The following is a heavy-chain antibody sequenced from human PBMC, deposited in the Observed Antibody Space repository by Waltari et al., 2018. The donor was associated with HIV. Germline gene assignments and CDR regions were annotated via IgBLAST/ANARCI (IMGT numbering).Heavy chain of an antibody. CDR3: ARDPYYYDSSGYHGRFDY. V-gene: IGHV3-33*01. D-gene: IGHD3-22*01. CDR2: IWYDGSNK. J-gene: IGHJ4*02. Sequence: QVQLVESGGGVVQPGRSLSLSCAASGFTFSSSGLHWVRQAPGKGLEWVAVIWYDGSNKYYADSVKGRFTISRDNSKNTLYLQMNSLRAEDTAVYYCARDPYYYDSSGYHGRFDYWGQGTLVTVSS. CDR1: GFTFSSSG.